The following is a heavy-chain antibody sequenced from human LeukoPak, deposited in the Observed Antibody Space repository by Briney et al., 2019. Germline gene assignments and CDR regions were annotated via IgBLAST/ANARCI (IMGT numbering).Heavy chain of an antibody. J-gene: IGHJ4*02. Sequence: GGSLRLSCAASGFTFSSYSMNWVRQAPGKGLEWVSSISSSSSYIHYADSVKGRFTISRDNAKNSLYLQMNSLRAEDTAVYYCARGARWLRFAYYFDYWGQGTLVTVSS. CDR2: ISSSSSYI. CDR3: ARGARWLRFAYYFDY. D-gene: IGHD5-12*01. V-gene: IGHV3-21*01. CDR1: GFTFSSYS.